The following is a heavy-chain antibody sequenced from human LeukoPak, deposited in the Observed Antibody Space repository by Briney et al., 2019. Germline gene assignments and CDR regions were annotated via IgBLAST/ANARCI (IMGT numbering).Heavy chain of an antibody. CDR1: GYTLTELS. V-gene: IGHV1-24*01. J-gene: IGHJ5*02. CDR3: ARPMYYDILTGENWFDP. Sequence: ASVKVSCKVSGYTLTELSMHWVRQAPGKGLEWMGGFDPEDGETIYAQKLQGRVTMTTDTSTSTAYMELRSLRSDDTAVYYCARPMYYDILTGENWFDPWGQGTLVTVSS. D-gene: IGHD3-9*01. CDR2: FDPEDGET.